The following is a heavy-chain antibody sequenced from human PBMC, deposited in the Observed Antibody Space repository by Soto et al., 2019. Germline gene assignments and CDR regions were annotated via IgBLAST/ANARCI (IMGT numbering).Heavy chain of an antibody. CDR2: IYYSGST. D-gene: IGHD2-15*01. Sequence: PSETLSLTCTVSGGSISSGGYYWSWIRQHPGKGLEWIGYIYYSGSTYYNPSLKSRVTISVDTSKNQFSLKLSSVTAADTAVYYCAREVVVVAAPLRYHYYYMDVWGKGTTVTVSS. CDR1: GGSISSGGYY. J-gene: IGHJ6*03. CDR3: AREVVVVAAPLRYHYYYMDV. V-gene: IGHV4-31*03.